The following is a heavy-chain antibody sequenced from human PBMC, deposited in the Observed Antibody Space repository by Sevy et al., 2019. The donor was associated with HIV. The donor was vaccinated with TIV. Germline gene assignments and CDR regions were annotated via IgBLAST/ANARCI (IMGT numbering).Heavy chain of an antibody. CDR1: GGSISSSSYY. CDR3: ARARSITMIVVAETPGHYYMDV. J-gene: IGHJ6*03. Sequence: SETLSLTCTVSGGSISSSSYYWGWIRQPPGKGLEWIGSIYYSGSTYYNPSLKSRVTISVETSKNQFSLKLSSVTAAATAVYYGARARSITMIVVAETPGHYYMDVWGKGTTVTVSS. CDR2: IYYSGST. D-gene: IGHD3-22*01. V-gene: IGHV4-39*01.